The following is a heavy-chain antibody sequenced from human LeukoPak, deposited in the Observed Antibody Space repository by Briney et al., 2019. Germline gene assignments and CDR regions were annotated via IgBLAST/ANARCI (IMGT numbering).Heavy chain of an antibody. CDR3: ARDRIECATSDFDY. CDR1: GLTVSDNF. Sequence: GGSLRLSCAASGLTVSDNFMNWVRQAPGKGLEWVSVLYRGGNTYYADSVRGRFTISRDNSKNMVYLQMNSLTAEDTAVYYCARDRIECATSDFDYWGQGTLVTVSS. J-gene: IGHJ4*02. D-gene: IGHD5/OR15-5a*01. CDR2: LYRGGNT. V-gene: IGHV3-66*01.